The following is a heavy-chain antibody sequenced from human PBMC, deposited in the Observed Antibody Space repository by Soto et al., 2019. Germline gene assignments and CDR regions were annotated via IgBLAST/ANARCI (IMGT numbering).Heavy chain of an antibody. V-gene: IGHV4-31*03. Sequence: QVQLQESGPGLVKPSQTLSLTCTVSGGSISSGGYYWSWIRQHPGKGLEWIGYIYYSGSTYYNPSLKSRVTISVETSMNQLSLKLRSVTAADTAMYYGARNSRITMVRGVITHYYGMDVWGQGTTVTVSS. CDR3: ARNSRITMVRGVITHYYGMDV. CDR2: IYYSGST. D-gene: IGHD3-10*01. J-gene: IGHJ6*02. CDR1: GGSISSGGYY.